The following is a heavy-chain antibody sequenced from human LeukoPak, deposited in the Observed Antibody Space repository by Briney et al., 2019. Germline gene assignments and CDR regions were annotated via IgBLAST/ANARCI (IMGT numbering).Heavy chain of an antibody. CDR2: ISSSSSYI. Sequence: GGSLRLSCAASGFTFSSYSMNWVRQAPGKGLEWVSSISSSSSYIYYAGSVKGRFTISRDNAKNSLYLQMNSLRAEDTAVYYCARSKPGWYYYDSSGYYPDAFDIWGQGTMVTVSS. J-gene: IGHJ3*02. CDR1: GFTFSSYS. V-gene: IGHV3-21*01. CDR3: ARSKPGWYYYDSSGYYPDAFDI. D-gene: IGHD3-22*01.